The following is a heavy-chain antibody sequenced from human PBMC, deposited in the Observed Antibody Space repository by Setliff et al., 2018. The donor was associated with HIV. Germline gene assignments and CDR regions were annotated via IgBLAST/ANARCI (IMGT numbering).Heavy chain of an antibody. CDR2: IHYNERT. Sequence: NPSETLSLTCTVSGGSASNSRYYWAWIRQPPGKGLEYIGSIHYNERTYYNPSLKSRVAISIDTSKNQFSLNLTSVTAADTAVYYCASRVYYYDSNNFLREEGFDPWGQGTLVTVS. CDR3: ASRVYYYDSNNFLREEGFDP. V-gene: IGHV4-39*01. CDR1: GGSASNSRYY. J-gene: IGHJ5*02. D-gene: IGHD3-22*01.